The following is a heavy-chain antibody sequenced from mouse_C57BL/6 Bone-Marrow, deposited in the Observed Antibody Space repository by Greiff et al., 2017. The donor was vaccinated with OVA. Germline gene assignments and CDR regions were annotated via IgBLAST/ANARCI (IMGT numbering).Heavy chain of an antibody. V-gene: IGHV1-74*01. CDR2: IHPSDSDT. Sequence: QVQLQQPGAELVKPGASVKVSCKASGYTFTSYWMHWVKQRPGQGLEWIGRIHPSDSDTNYNQKFKGKSTLTVDNSSSTAYMQLSSGTSEDCTVNYGAITLPSTVEGPWCAYWGQGTLVTVSA. CDR3: AITLPSTVEGPWCAY. J-gene: IGHJ3*01. CDR1: GYTFTSYW. D-gene: IGHD1-1*01.